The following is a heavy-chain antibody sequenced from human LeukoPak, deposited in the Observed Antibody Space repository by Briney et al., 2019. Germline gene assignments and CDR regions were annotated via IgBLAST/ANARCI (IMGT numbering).Heavy chain of an antibody. Sequence: PGGSLRLSCAASGFTVSSNYMSWVRQAPGKGLEWVSVIYSGGSTYYADSVKGRFTISRDNSKNTLYLQMNSLRAEDTAVYYCARDQDGSGYDAFDIWGQGTMVTVSS. J-gene: IGHJ3*02. CDR1: GFTVSSNY. CDR2: IYSGGST. D-gene: IGHD3-10*01. CDR3: ARDQDGSGYDAFDI. V-gene: IGHV3-53*01.